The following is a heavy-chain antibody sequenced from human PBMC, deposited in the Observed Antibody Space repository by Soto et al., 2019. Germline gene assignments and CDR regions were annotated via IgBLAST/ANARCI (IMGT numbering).Heavy chain of an antibody. J-gene: IGHJ4*02. V-gene: IGHV3-11*01. CDR2: ISSSGSTI. Sequence: QVQLVASGGGLVTPGGSLRLSCAASGFTFSDYYMRWIRQDPGKGLEWVSYISSSGSTIYYADSVKGRFNISRYSAKNPLYLQMNSLRAEDSAVYYCARDYDSSGYYDYWCQGTLVTVSS. D-gene: IGHD3-22*01. CDR1: GFTFSDYY. CDR3: ARDYDSSGYYDY.